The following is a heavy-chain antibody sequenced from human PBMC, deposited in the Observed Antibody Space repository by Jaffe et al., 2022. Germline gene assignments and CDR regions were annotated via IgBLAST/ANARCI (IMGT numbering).Heavy chain of an antibody. CDR2: IYHSGST. Sequence: QVQLQESGPGLVKPSETLSLTCAVSGYSISSGYYWGWIRQPPGKGLEWIGSIYHSGSTYYNPSLKSRVTISVDTSKNQFSLKLSSVTAADTAVYYCAKTLGYCSSTSCYGEYNWFDPWGQGTLVTVSS. V-gene: IGHV4-38-2*01. CDR1: GYSISSGYY. CDR3: AKTLGYCSSTSCYGEYNWFDP. J-gene: IGHJ5*02. D-gene: IGHD2-2*01.